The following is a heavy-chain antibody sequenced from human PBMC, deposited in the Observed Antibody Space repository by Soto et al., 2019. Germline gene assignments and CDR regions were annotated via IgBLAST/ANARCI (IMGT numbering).Heavy chain of an antibody. Sequence: GGSLRLSCAASGFTFSSYWMSWVRQAPGKGLEWVANIKQDGSEKYYVDSVKGRLTISRDNAKNSLYLKMNSLRAEDTAVYYCARDHWAGTYYYYYYLDVWGKGTTVTVSS. CDR2: IKQDGSEK. CDR1: GFTFSSYW. CDR3: ARDHWAGTYYYYYYLDV. D-gene: IGHD1-1*01. V-gene: IGHV3-7*01. J-gene: IGHJ6*03.